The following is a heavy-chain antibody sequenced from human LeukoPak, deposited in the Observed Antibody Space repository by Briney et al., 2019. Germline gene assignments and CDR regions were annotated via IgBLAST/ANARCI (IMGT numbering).Heavy chain of an antibody. CDR2: ISSSSSTI. J-gene: IGHJ4*02. V-gene: IGHV3-48*01. CDR1: GFTFSSHS. Sequence: PWGSLRLSCAASGFTFSSHSMNWVRQAPGKGLEWVSYISSSSSTIYYADSVKGRFTISRDNAKNSLYLQMNSLRAEDTALYYCARKRPNYFDYWGQGTLVTVSS. CDR3: ARKRPNYFDY.